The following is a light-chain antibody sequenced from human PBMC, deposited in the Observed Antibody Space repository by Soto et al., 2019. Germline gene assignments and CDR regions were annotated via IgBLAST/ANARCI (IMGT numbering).Light chain of an antibody. V-gene: IGKV1-33*01. Sequence: DIQMTQSPSPLSASVGDTVTITCQASQDISNYLNWFQQKPGKAPQLLIYDASNLETGVPSRFSGSGSGTDFSLTIRSLQPEDFATYNCQQYDDLPPFAFGPGTKVDIK. CDR1: QDISNY. CDR3: QQYDDLPPFA. J-gene: IGKJ3*01. CDR2: DAS.